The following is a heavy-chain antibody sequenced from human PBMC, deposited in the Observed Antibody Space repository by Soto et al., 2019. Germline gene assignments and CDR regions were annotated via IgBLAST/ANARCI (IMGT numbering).Heavy chain of an antibody. V-gene: IGHV3-30-3*01. CDR1: GFTLSSYA. Sequence: GGSLRLSCAASGFTLSSYAMHWVRQAPGKGLEWVAVISYDGSNKYYADSVKGRFTISGDNSKNTLYLQMNSLRAEDTAVYYCARDRGYYHSSGYHDYWGQGTLVTVSS. CDR2: ISYDGSNK. CDR3: ARDRGYYHSSGYHDY. D-gene: IGHD3-22*01. J-gene: IGHJ4*02.